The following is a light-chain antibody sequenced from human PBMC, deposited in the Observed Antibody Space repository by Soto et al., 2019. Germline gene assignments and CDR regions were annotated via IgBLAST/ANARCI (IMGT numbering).Light chain of an antibody. J-gene: IGLJ1*01. CDR3: ISYTSSSPYV. CDR1: HDDIGTYDY. Sequence: QSVLTQPTSVSGSPGQSITISCTGNHDDIGTYDYVSWYQQHPGRAPRLLIHGVTTRPSGISDRFSASKSGLTASLTISGLQPVDEAGYYCISYTSSSPYVFXPGTKLTVL. CDR2: GVT. V-gene: IGLV2-14*03.